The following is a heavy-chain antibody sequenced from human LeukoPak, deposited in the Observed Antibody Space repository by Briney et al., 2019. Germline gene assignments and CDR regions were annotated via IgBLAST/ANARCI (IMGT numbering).Heavy chain of an antibody. CDR3: AREKVVINAFDI. CDR2: ISYDGSNK. V-gene: IGHV3-30*04. CDR1: GFTFSSYA. J-gene: IGHJ3*02. Sequence: GRSLRLSCAASGFTFSSYAMHWVRQAPGKGLEWVAVISYDGSNKYYADSVKGRLTISRDNSKNTLYLQMNSLRAEDTAVYYCAREKVVINAFDIWGQGTMVTVSS. D-gene: IGHD3-22*01.